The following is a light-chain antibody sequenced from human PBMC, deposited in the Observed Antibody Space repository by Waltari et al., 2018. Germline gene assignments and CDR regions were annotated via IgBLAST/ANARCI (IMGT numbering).Light chain of an antibody. CDR2: KAS. V-gene: IGKV1-5*03. CDR1: QGIGTW. CDR3: QHYNAYPYA. J-gene: IGKJ2*01. Sequence: DIQMTQSPSTLYASIGDRVTITCRASQGIGTWLAWYQQKSVQAPKRLISKASNLDSGVPDRFSGSGSGTAFTLTISSLQTEDFATYYCQHYNAYPYAFGQGTRLEI.